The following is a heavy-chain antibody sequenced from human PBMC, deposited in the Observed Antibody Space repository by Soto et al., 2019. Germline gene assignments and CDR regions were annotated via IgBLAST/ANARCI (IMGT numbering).Heavy chain of an antibody. D-gene: IGHD3-22*01. J-gene: IGHJ4*02. Sequence: EVQLVETGGGLIQPGGSLRLSCAASGFTVSSNYMSWVRQAPGKGLEWVSVIYSGGSTYYADSVKGRFTISRDNTKNTLYLQMNSLRAEDTAVYYCARDPQDSSGATDDYWGQGTLVTVSS. V-gene: IGHV3-53*02. CDR1: GFTVSSNY. CDR3: ARDPQDSSGATDDY. CDR2: IYSGGST.